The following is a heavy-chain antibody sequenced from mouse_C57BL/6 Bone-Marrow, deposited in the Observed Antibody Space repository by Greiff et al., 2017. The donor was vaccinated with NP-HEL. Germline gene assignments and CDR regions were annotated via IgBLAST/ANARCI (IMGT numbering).Heavy chain of an antibody. CDR2: IHPNSGST. D-gene: IGHD4-1*01. CDR3: AREGPLGRGFAY. Sequence: QVQLQQPGAELVKPGASVKLSCKASGYTFTSYWMHWVKQRPGQGLEWIGMIHPNSGSTNYNEKFKSKATLTVDKSSSTAYMQLSSLTSEDSAVYYCAREGPLGRGFAYWGQGTLVTVSA. J-gene: IGHJ3*01. V-gene: IGHV1-64*01. CDR1: GYTFTSYW.